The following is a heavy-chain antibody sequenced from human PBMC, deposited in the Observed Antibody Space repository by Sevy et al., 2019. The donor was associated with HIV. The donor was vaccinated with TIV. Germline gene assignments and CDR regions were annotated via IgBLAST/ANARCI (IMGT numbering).Heavy chain of an antibody. Sequence: ASVKVSCKVSGYTLSKLPMHWVRQAPGKGLEWMGGFDPEDGETIYAQKFQGRVIMTEDTSSDTAYMGLSSLRSEDTAIYYCATLDFWSDYPFYGVDVWGQGTTVTVSS. CDR3: ATLDFWSDYPFYGVDV. J-gene: IGHJ6*02. D-gene: IGHD3-3*01. CDR2: FDPEDGET. CDR1: GYTLSKLP. V-gene: IGHV1-24*01.